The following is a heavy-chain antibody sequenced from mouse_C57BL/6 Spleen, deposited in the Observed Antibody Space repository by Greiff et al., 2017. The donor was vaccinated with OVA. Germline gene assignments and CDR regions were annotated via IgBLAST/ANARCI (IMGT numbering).Heavy chain of an antibody. D-gene: IGHD3-2*02. CDR1: GYTFTSYW. Sequence: QVHVKQPGAELVKPGASVKMSCKASGYTFTSYWITWVKQRPGQGLEWIGDIYPGSGSTNYNEKFKSKATLTVDTSSSTAYMQLSSLTSEDSAVYYCARRAQATDYWGQGTTLTVSS. J-gene: IGHJ2*01. CDR3: ARRAQATDY. CDR2: IYPGSGST. V-gene: IGHV1-55*01.